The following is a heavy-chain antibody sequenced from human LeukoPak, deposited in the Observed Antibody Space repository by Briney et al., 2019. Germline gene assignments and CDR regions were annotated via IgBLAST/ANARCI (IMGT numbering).Heavy chain of an antibody. CDR1: GYTFTNYY. V-gene: IGHV1-46*01. J-gene: IGHJ4*02. CDR2: INPSGGSI. Sequence: GASVKVSCKASGYTFTNYYMHWVRQAPGQGLEWMGIINPSGGSIRYAQKFQGRVTMTRDTSTSTVYMELSSLRSEDTAVYYCARSPISATGDLDSWGQGTLVTVSS. CDR3: ARSPISATGDLDS. D-gene: IGHD1/OR15-1a*01.